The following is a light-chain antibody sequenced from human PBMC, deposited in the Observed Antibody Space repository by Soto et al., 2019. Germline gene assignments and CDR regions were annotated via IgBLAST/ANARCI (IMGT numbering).Light chain of an antibody. CDR1: QNINMW. Sequence: DIQMTQSPSTLSASVGDRVTITCRASQNINMWLAWYQQKPGKAPKLLIYDASSLQSGVPSRFGGSGSGTDFTLTITSLQPDDFATYYCQHYNSYSEAFGQGTKVDIK. CDR2: DAS. V-gene: IGKV1-5*01. J-gene: IGKJ1*01. CDR3: QHYNSYSEA.